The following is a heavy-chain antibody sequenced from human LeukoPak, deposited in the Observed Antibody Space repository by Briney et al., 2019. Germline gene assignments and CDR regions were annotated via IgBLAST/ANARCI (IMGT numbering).Heavy chain of an antibody. CDR1: GFPFRSFS. CDR3: ARAEGSGSSFDY. J-gene: IGHJ4*02. V-gene: IGHV3-21*01. CDR2: ISSSSTYI. D-gene: IGHD3-10*01. Sequence: GGSLRLSCVASGFPFRSFSMNWVRQAPGKGLECVSSISSSSTYIYYAHSVKGRFTISRDNAKHSLYLQKNSLRVEHTAVYYCARAEGSGSSFDYWGQGTLVTVSS.